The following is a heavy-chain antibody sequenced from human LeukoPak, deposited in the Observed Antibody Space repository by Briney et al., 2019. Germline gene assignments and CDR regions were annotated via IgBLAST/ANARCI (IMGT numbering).Heavy chain of an antibody. CDR2: IKSNTDGGTA. V-gene: IGHV3-15*01. J-gene: IGHJ4*02. CDR1: GFTFTNAW. CDR3: TTDPRNGYYFDY. Sequence: GGSLRLSCAASGFTFTNAWMSWVRQAPGKGLEWVGRIKSNTDGGTADYAAPVKDRVTISRDDSKNTLYLQMNSLKTEDTAVYYCTTDPRNGYYFDYWGQGTLATVSS. D-gene: IGHD1-1*01.